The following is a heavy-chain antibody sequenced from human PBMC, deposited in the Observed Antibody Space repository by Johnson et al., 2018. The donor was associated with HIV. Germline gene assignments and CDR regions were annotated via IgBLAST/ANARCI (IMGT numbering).Heavy chain of an antibody. CDR2: IYSGSNK. Sequence: VQLVESGGGLIQPGGSLRLSCAASGFAVSSNYMSWVRQAPGKGLEWVSVIYSGSNKYYADSVKGRFTISRDNSKNTLYLQMNSLRAEDTAVYYCARGMYGDAFDIWGQGTMVTVSS. CDR1: GFAVSSNY. CDR3: ARGMYGDAFDI. V-gene: IGHV3-53*01. D-gene: IGHD2-8*01. J-gene: IGHJ3*02.